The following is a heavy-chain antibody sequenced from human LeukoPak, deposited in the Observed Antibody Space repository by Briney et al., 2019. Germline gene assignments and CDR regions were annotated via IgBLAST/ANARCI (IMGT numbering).Heavy chain of an antibody. Sequence: ASETLSLTCTVSGGSISSYYWSWIRQPAGKGLEWIGRIYTSGSTNYNPSLKSRVTMSVDTSKNQFSLKLSSVTAADTAVYYCARDLTSITISEGLDPWGQGTLVTVSS. CDR3: ARDLTSITISEGLDP. CDR2: IYTSGST. CDR1: GGSISSYY. D-gene: IGHD3-3*01. J-gene: IGHJ5*02. V-gene: IGHV4-4*07.